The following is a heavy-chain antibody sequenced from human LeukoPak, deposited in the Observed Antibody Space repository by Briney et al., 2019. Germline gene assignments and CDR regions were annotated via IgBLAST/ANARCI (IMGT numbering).Heavy chain of an antibody. CDR3: ARDQGSGSYSNWFHP. D-gene: IGHD3-10*01. V-gene: IGHV3-66*01. CDR2: IYGGGST. CDR1: GFTVSSNY. J-gene: IGHJ5*02. Sequence: GGSLRLSCAASGFTVSSNYMSWVRQAAGEGLEWVSVIYGGGSTYYAASVKGRFTISRDNSKNTLYLQMNSLRAEDTAVYYCARDQGSGSYSNWFHPWRQGTLVSVSS.